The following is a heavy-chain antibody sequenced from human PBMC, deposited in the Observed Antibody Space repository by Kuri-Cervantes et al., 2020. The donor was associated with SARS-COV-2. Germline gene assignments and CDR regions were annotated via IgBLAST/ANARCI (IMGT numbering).Heavy chain of an antibody. CDR3: ARGGYSSGWLAYYFGY. D-gene: IGHD6-19*01. CDR2: INWNGGST. Sequence: GGSLRLSCAASGFTFDDYGMSWVRQAPGKGLEWVSGINWNGGSTGYADSVKGRFTISRDNAKNSLYLQMNSLRAEDTALYYCARGGYSSGWLAYYFGYWGQGTLVTVSS. J-gene: IGHJ4*02. V-gene: IGHV3-20*04. CDR1: GFTFDDYG.